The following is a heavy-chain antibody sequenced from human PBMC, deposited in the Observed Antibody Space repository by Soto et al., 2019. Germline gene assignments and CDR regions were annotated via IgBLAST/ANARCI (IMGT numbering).Heavy chain of an antibody. Sequence: SVKVSCKASGGTFSIDAVSCVLQSPFQGLDWMGGLIPILGTTHYAQKFQGRVTITADESTNTAYMELSSLRPDDTAAYYCARASGYVSGWYHDYWGQGTRVTVSS. CDR1: GGTFSIDA. J-gene: IGHJ4*02. V-gene: IGHV1-69*13. CDR2: LIPILGTT. D-gene: IGHD6-19*01. CDR3: ARASGYVSGWYHDY.